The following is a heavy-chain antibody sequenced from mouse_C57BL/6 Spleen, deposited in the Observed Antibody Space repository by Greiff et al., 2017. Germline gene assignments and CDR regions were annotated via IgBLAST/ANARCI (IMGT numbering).Heavy chain of an antibody. CDR2: IDPSDSYT. Sequence: QVHVKQPGAELVMPGASVKLSCKASGYTFTSYWMHWVKQRPGQGLEWIGEIDPSDSYTNYNQKFKGKSTLTVDKSSSPAYMQLSSLTSEDSAVYYCANDYEGAYWGQGTLVTVSA. D-gene: IGHD2-4*01. CDR3: ANDYEGAY. J-gene: IGHJ3*01. CDR1: GYTFTSYW. V-gene: IGHV1-69*01.